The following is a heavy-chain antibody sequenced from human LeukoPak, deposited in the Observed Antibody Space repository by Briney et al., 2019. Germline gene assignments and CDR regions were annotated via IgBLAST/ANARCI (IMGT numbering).Heavy chain of an antibody. V-gene: IGHV3-74*01. Sequence: GGSLRLSCAASGFTFSSYWMHWVRQAPGKGLMWVSHVNSDGSSTNYADSVWGRFTISRDNAKNTLYLQMNSLRAEDTAVYYCARGGSYPSFDYWGQGTLVTVSS. CDR2: VNSDGSST. D-gene: IGHD1-26*01. CDR1: GFTFSSYW. CDR3: ARGGSYPSFDY. J-gene: IGHJ4*02.